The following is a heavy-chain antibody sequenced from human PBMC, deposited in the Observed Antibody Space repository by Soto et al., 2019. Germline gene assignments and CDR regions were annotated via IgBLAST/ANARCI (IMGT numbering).Heavy chain of an antibody. Sequence: QVQLVQSGAEVKKPGSSVKVSCKASGGTFSSYTISWVRQAPGQGLEWMGRIIPILGIANYAQKFQGRVTITADKSTSTAYMELSSLRSEDTAVYYCAREEGRITIFGVAKRCAFDIWGQGTMVTVSS. J-gene: IGHJ3*02. D-gene: IGHD3-3*01. CDR2: IIPILGIA. CDR1: GGTFSSYT. CDR3: AREEGRITIFGVAKRCAFDI. V-gene: IGHV1-69*08.